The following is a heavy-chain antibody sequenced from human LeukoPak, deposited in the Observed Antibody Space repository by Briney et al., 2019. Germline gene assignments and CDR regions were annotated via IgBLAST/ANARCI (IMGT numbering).Heavy chain of an antibody. CDR3: AGEGHYYDSSGYYYGGEDY. J-gene: IGHJ4*02. Sequence: SSETLSLTCAVYGGSLSNYYWSWIRQPPGKGLEWIGEINHSGSTNYNPSLKSRVTISVDTSKNQFSLKLSSVTAADTAVYYCAGEGHYYDSSGYYYGGEDYWGQGTLVTVSS. V-gene: IGHV4-34*01. CDR1: GGSLSNYY. D-gene: IGHD3-22*01. CDR2: INHSGST.